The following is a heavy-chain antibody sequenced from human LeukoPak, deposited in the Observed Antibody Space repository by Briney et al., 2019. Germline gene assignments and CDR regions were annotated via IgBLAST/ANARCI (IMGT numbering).Heavy chain of an antibody. Sequence: SETLSLTCTVSGGSISSYYWSWIRQPPGKGLEWIGYIYHSGSTNYNPSLKSRVTISVDTSKNQFSLKLSSVTAADTAVYYCATGGGITAFDIWGQGTMVTVSS. CDR3: ATGGGITAFDI. J-gene: IGHJ3*02. CDR1: GGSISSYY. V-gene: IGHV4-59*08. D-gene: IGHD1-7*01. CDR2: IYHSGST.